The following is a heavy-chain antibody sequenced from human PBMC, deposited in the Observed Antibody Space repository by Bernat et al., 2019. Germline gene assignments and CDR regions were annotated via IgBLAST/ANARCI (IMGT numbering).Heavy chain of an antibody. Sequence: QVQLVQSGAEVKKPGASVKVSCKVSGYTLTELSMHWVRQAPGKGLEWMGGFDPEDGETIYAQKFQGRVTITADESTSTAYMELSSLRSEDTAVYYCARVLREFSPTDAFDIWGQGTMVTVSS. CDR1: GYTLTELS. J-gene: IGHJ3*02. CDR2: FDPEDGET. V-gene: IGHV1-24*01. CDR3: ARVLREFSPTDAFDI. D-gene: IGHD4-17*01.